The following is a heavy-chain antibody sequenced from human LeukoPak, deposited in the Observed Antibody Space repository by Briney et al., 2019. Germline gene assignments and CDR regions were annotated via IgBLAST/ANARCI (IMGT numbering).Heavy chain of an antibody. Sequence: ASVKVSCKASGYTFTSYDINWVRQATGQGLEWMGWMNPNSGKTGYAQKFQGRVTMTRDTSIDTAYMELTSLRYEDTAVYYCARDYYGSKSSSFDPWGQGTLVTVSS. V-gene: IGHV1-8*01. CDR3: ARDYYGSKSSSFDP. D-gene: IGHD3-10*01. J-gene: IGHJ5*02. CDR1: GYTFTSYD. CDR2: MNPNSGKT.